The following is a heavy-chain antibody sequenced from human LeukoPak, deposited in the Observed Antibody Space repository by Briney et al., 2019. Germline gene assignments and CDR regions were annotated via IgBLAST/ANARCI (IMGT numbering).Heavy chain of an antibody. CDR3: AKEAQTYYDFWSGQYYFDY. Sequence: PGRSLRLSCAASGFTFDDYAMHWVRQAPGKGLEWASGISWNSGSIGYADSVKGRFTISRDNAKNSLYLQMNSLRAEDTALYYCAKEAQTYYDFWSGQYYFDYWGQGTLVTVSS. V-gene: IGHV3-9*01. J-gene: IGHJ4*02. D-gene: IGHD3-3*01. CDR2: ISWNSGSI. CDR1: GFTFDDYA.